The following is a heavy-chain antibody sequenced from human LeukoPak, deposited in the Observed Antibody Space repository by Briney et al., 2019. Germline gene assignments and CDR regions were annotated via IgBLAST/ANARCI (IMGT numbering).Heavy chain of an antibody. CDR1: GFTFSSYS. CDR3: APLNWVYPDGFDI. CDR2: ISSSSSYI. J-gene: IGHJ3*02. Sequence: PGGSLRLSCAASGFTFSSYSMNWVRQAPGKGLEGVSSISSSSSYIYYADSVKGRFTISRDNAKNSLYLQMNSLRAEDTAVYYCAPLNWVYPDGFDIWGQGTMVTVSS. D-gene: IGHD6-13*01. V-gene: IGHV3-21*01.